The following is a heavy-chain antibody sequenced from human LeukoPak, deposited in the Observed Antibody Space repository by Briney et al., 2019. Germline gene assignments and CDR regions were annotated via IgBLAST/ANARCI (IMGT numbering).Heavy chain of an antibody. CDR2: IYSSGRT. Sequence: ASETLSLTCTVSGGSISSYYWTWIRQPAGKGLEWIGRIYSSGRTNYNPSLKSRVTMSADTSKNQFSLKLTSVTAADTAVYYCAREDYDSSGYYSVYWFDPWGQGTLVTVSS. J-gene: IGHJ5*02. V-gene: IGHV4-4*07. D-gene: IGHD3-22*01. CDR3: AREDYDSSGYYSVYWFDP. CDR1: GGSISSYY.